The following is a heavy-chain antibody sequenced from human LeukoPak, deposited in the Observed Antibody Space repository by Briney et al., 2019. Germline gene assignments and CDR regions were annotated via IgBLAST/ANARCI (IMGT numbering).Heavy chain of an antibody. CDR2: ISGSGGST. J-gene: IGHJ6*02. CDR1: GFTFSSYA. Sequence: GGSLRLSCAASGFTFSSYAMSWVRQAPGKGLEWVSAISGSGGSTYYADSVKGRFTISRDNSKNTLYLQMNSLRAEDTAVYYCAKDSIAAAGVYYYGMDVWGQGTTVTVSS. D-gene: IGHD6-13*01. CDR3: AKDSIAAAGVYYYGMDV. V-gene: IGHV3-23*01.